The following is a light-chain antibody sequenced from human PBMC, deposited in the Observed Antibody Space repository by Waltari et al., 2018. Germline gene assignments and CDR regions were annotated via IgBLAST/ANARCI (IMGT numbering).Light chain of an antibody. CDR2: EVT. CDR1: SSDVGGYDH. V-gene: IGLV2-8*01. Sequence: QSALTQPPSASGSPGQSVTISCTGTSSDVGGYDHVSWYQQHPGKAPKLMIYEVTKRPSGVPGRLSGSKSGNTGSLTVSGLQAEDEADYYCCSYAGTNNLGVFGGGTKLTVL. CDR3: CSYAGTNNLGV. J-gene: IGLJ3*02.